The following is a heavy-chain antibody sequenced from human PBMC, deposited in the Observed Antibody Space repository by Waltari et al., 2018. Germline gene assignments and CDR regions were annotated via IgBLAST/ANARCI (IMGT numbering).Heavy chain of an antibody. CDR3: TSLIVGATGVSDD. Sequence: VQLVQSGAEVKKPGASVKVSCKASGYTFTSYAMHWVRQASGKGLEWVGRIRSKANSYATAYAASVKGRFTISRDDSKNTAYLQMNSLKTEDTAVYYCTSLIVGATGVSDDWGQGTLVTVSS. V-gene: IGHV3-73*01. J-gene: IGHJ4*02. CDR2: IRSKANSYAT. CDR1: GYTFTSYA. D-gene: IGHD1-26*01.